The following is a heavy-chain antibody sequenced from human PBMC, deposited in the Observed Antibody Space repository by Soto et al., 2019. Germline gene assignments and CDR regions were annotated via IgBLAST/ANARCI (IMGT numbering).Heavy chain of an antibody. V-gene: IGHV4-59*01. CDR1: GGSISNYY. CDR3: TRDSGFQSRMGYFYYVMDV. CDR2: IYYSGST. Sequence: QVQLQESGPGLVKPSETLSLTCTVSGGSISNYYWSWIRQPPGKGLEWIGYIYYSGSTNYNPSLKSPVTISVDLSKNQFSLKVSSVTAEDPAVYYWTRDSGFQSRMGYFYYVMDVWGQGTTVTVSS. D-gene: IGHD5-12*01. J-gene: IGHJ6*02.